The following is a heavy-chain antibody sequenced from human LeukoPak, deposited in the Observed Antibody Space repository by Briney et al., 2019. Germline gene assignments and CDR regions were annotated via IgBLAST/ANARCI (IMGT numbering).Heavy chain of an antibody. CDR1: GGSISSYY. CDR3: TSRIAARPFDY. CDR2: IYTSGST. Sequence: PSETLSLTCTVSGGSISSYYWSWIRQPAGKGLEWIGRIYTSGSTNYNPSLKSRVTISVDMSKNQFSLKLSSVTAADTALYYCTSRIAARPFDYWGQGTLVTVSS. J-gene: IGHJ4*02. D-gene: IGHD6-6*01. V-gene: IGHV4-4*07.